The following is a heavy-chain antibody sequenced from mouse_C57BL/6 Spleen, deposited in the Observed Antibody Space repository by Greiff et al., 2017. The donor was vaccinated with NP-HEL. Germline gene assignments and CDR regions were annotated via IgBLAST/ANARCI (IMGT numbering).Heavy chain of an antibody. D-gene: IGHD2-2*01. CDR1: GYTFTDYY. CDR3: AREGPFYYGYDRGYAMDY. V-gene: IGHV1-76*01. Sequence: QVQLKESGAELVRPGASVKLSCKASGYTFTDYYINWVKQRPGQGLEWIARICPGSGNTYYNEKFKGKATLTAEKSSSTAYMQLSSLTSEDSAVYFCAREGPFYYGYDRGYAMDYWGQGTSVTVSS. CDR2: ICPGSGNT. J-gene: IGHJ4*01.